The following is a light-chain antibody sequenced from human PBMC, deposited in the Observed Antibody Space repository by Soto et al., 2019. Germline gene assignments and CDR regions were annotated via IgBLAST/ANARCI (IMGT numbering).Light chain of an antibody. CDR1: RSNFGRNY. V-gene: IGLV1-47*01. CDR2: RNN. J-gene: IGLJ3*02. CDR3: AAWDDTLNGQV. Sequence: QAVVTQPPSASGTPGQRVTISCSGSRSNFGRNYAYWYQQVPGTAPKLLIQRNNERPSGVPDRFSGSKSGTSVSLAISGLRSEDEATYYCAAWDDTLNGQVFGGGTKVTVL.